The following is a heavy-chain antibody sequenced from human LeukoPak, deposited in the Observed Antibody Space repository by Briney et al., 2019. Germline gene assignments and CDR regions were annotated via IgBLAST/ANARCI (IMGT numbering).Heavy chain of an antibody. V-gene: IGHV1-69-2*01. J-gene: IGHJ4*02. CDR1: GYTFTDYY. CDR2: VDPEDGET. CDR3: ATEEWNGSSSGYY. Sequence: ASVKVSCKASGYTFTDYYMHWVQQAPGKGLEWMGRVDPEDGETIYAEKFQGRVTITADTSTDTAYMELSSLRSEDTAVYYCATEEWNGSSSGYYWGQGTLVTVSS. D-gene: IGHD6-13*01.